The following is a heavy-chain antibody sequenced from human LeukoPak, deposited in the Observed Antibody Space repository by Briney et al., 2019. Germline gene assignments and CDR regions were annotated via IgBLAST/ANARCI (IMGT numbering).Heavy chain of an antibody. J-gene: IGHJ4*02. V-gene: IGHV3-48*03. CDR1: GFDFNIYE. D-gene: IGHD4/OR15-4a*01. CDR3: ARDSLHNYGGTGYGYYFDY. Sequence: GGSLRLSCAASGFDFNIYEMIWVRQAPGKEPEWISYISSSGSLVYYADSVKGRFTVSRDNAQKSLFLQMNGLRVVDTAMYYCARDSLHNYGGTGYGYYFDYWGQGTPVTVSS. CDR2: ISSSGSLV.